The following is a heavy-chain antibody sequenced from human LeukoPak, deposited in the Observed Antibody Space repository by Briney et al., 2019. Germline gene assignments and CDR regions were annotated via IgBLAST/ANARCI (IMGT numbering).Heavy chain of an antibody. Sequence: SGTLPLTCAVYGGSFSGYYWSWIRQPPGKGLEWIGEINHSGSTNYNPSLKSRVTISVDTSKNQFSLKLSSVTAADTAVYYCAREAYYDSSGYYNWGQGTLVTVSS. D-gene: IGHD3-22*01. CDR3: AREAYYDSSGYYN. CDR2: INHSGST. CDR1: GGSFSGYY. V-gene: IGHV4-34*01. J-gene: IGHJ4*02.